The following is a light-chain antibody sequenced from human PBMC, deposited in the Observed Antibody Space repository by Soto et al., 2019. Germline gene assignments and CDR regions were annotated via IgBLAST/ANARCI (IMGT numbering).Light chain of an antibody. V-gene: IGLV2-8*01. CDR3: SSYAGSNRV. J-gene: IGLJ1*01. CDR2: EVN. Sequence: QSAPTQPPSASGSLGQSVTISCTGTSSDIGGYNYVSWYQQYPGKAPKLMIYEVNKRPSGVPDRFSGSKSGNTASLTVSGLQAEDDADYYCSSYAGSNRVFGTGTKLTVL. CDR1: SSDIGGYNY.